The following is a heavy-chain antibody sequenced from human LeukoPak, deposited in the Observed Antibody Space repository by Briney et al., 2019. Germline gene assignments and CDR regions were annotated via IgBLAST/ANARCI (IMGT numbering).Heavy chain of an antibody. V-gene: IGHV3-11*01. J-gene: IGHJ4*02. CDR2: ISSSGSTI. CDR1: GFTFSDYY. Sequence: GGSLRLSCAASGFTFSDYYMSWIRQAPGKGLEWVSYISSSGSTIYYADSGKGRFTISRDNAKNSLYLQMNSLRAEGTAVYYCAKRSAYYDSRGYYFPFEYWGQGTLVTVSS. CDR3: AKRSAYYDSRGYYFPFEY. D-gene: IGHD3-22*01.